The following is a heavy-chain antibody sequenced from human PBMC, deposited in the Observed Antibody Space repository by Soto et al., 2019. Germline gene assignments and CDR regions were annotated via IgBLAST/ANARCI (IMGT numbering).Heavy chain of an antibody. CDR2: IIPIFGTA. CDR3: ARAGDIVVVPAPRGNYGMDV. D-gene: IGHD2-2*01. CDR1: GGTFSSYA. Sequence: QVQLVQSGAEVKKPGSSVKVSCKASGGTFSSYAISWVRQAPGQGLEWMGGIIPIFGTANYAQKFQGRVTITADESTSTDYMELSSLRSEDTAVYYCARAGDIVVVPAPRGNYGMDVWGQGTTVTVSS. J-gene: IGHJ6*02. V-gene: IGHV1-69*01.